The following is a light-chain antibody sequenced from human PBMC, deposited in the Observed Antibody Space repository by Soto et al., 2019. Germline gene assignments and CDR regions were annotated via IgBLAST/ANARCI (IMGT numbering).Light chain of an antibody. CDR3: QTWGSGTVV. CDR1: SGHSSYA. Sequence: QSVLTQSPSASASPGASVKLTCTLSSGHSSYAIAWHQQQPEKGPRYLMKLNSDGSHSKGDGIPDRFSGSSSGAERYLTISSLQSEDEADYYCQTWGSGTVVFGGGTKLTVL. V-gene: IGLV4-69*01. CDR2: LNSDGSH. J-gene: IGLJ2*01.